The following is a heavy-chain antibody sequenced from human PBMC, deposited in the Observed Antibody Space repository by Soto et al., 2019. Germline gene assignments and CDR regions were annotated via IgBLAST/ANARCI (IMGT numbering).Heavy chain of an antibody. CDR3: ARDGIAAAGTSWFDP. Sequence: QVQLVQSGAEEKKPGASVKVSCKASGYTFTSHAMHWVRQAPGQRLEWMGWINAGNGNTKYSQKFQGRVTITTDTSTXTAYRELSSRRSEDTAVYYCARDGIAAAGTSWFDPWGQGTLVTVSS. CDR2: INAGNGNT. D-gene: IGHD6-13*01. J-gene: IGHJ5*02. CDR1: GYTFTSHA. V-gene: IGHV1-3*05.